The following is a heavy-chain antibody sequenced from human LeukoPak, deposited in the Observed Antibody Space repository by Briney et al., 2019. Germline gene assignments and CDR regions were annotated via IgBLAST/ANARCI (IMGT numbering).Heavy chain of an antibody. D-gene: IGHD1-1*01. CDR1: GFTFSSYA. CDR2: VSSSPIYI. CDR3: ARIHEGTTTPSFDS. J-gene: IGHJ4*02. Sequence: PWGTLRLSCAVSGFTFSSYALAWVRQAPAQGPDLVSPVSSSPIYIYDADSLNGPFNISRNKSKNSLYLQMNLLRVEDTAVYYCARIHEGTTTPSFDSSGQGTLVTVSS. V-gene: IGHV3-21*01.